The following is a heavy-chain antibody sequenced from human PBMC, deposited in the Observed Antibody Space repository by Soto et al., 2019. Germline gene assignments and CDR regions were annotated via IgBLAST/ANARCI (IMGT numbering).Heavy chain of an antibody. CDR2: IYYTGGT. J-gene: IGHJ5*02. Sequence: SSETLSLTCTVSGGSISTYYWSWIRQPPGKGLEWIGYIYYTGGTNYNPSLKTRVAISVDTSKNQFSLQLDSVTAADTAVYYCAKSHSGPFDPWGQGALVTVSS. CDR1: GGSISTYY. V-gene: IGHV4-59*12. D-gene: IGHD6-25*01. CDR3: AKSHSGPFDP.